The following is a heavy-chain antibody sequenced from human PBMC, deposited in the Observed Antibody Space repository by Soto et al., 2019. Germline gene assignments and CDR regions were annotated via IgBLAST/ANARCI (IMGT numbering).Heavy chain of an antibody. CDR3: ARLGIDTIFGVVIGYYYGMDV. V-gene: IGHV5-10-1*01. J-gene: IGHJ6*02. D-gene: IGHD3-3*01. CDR2: IDPSDSYT. Sequence: GESLKISCKGSGYSFTSYWISWLRKMPGKGLEGMGRIDPSDSYTNYSPSFQGHVTISADKSISTAYLQWSSLKASDTAMYYCARLGIDTIFGVVIGYYYGMDVWGQGTTVTVSS. CDR1: GYSFTSYW.